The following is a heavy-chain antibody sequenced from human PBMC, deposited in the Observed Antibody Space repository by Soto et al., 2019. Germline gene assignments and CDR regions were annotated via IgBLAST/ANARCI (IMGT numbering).Heavy chain of an antibody. D-gene: IGHD1-20*01. V-gene: IGHV4-59*08. Sequence: SETLSLTCTVSGGSISSYYWSWIRQPPGKGLEWIGYIYYSGSTNYNPSLKSRVTISVDTSKNQFSLKLSSVTAADTAVYYCARQRYNWNDQGSAAFDIWGQGTMVTVSS. J-gene: IGHJ3*02. CDR3: ARQRYNWNDQGSAAFDI. CDR2: IYYSGST. CDR1: GGSISSYY.